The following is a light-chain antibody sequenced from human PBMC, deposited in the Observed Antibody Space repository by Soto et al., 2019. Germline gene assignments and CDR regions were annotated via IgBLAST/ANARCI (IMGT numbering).Light chain of an antibody. J-gene: IGKJ4*01. CDR2: DAS. Sequence: DIQMTQSPSSLSASVGDRVTITCQASQDISNYLNWYQQKPGKAPKPLIYDASNLETGVPSRFSGSGSGTDFTFTISSLQPEDIATHYCQQYDNLPLTFGGGPKVQLK. V-gene: IGKV1-33*01. CDR3: QQYDNLPLT. CDR1: QDISNY.